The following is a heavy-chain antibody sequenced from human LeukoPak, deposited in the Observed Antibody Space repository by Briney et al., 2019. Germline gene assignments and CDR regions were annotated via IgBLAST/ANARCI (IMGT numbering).Heavy chain of an antibody. D-gene: IGHD1-1*01. V-gene: IGHV1-2*02. CDR2: INPNSGGT. CDR1: GYTFTGYY. J-gene: IGHJ4*02. Sequence: ASVKVSCKASGYTFTGYYMHWVRQAPGQGLEWMGWINPNSGGTSYAQKFQGRVTMTRDTSISTAYMELSRLRSDDTAVYYCAREVGVGWNDPSFDYWGQGTLVTVSS. CDR3: AREVGVGWNDPSFDY.